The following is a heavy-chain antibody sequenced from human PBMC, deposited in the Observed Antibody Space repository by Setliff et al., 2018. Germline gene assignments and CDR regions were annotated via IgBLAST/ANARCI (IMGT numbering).Heavy chain of an antibody. CDR1: AGSISAYY. D-gene: IGHD2-15*01. V-gene: IGHV4-59*12. CDR3: ARVRARVIVATPPNNWFDP. Sequence: PSETLSLTCTVSAGSISAYYWSWIRQSPGKGLEWIGYIFYRGSPIYNPSLSSRVTISVDTSKNQFSLKLSSVTAADTAVYYCARVRARVIVATPPNNWFDPWGQGTLVTVSS. CDR2: IFYRGSP. J-gene: IGHJ5*02.